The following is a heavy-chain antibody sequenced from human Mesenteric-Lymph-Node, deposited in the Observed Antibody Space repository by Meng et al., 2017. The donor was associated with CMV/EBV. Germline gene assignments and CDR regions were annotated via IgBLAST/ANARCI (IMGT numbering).Heavy chain of an antibody. CDR1: GGTFSSYA. CDR3: ARAPRPDSSGWTRYYFDY. Sequence: ASVKVSCKASGGTFSSYAISWVRQAPGQGLEWMGIINPSGGSTSYAQKFQGRVTMTRDASTSTVYMQLNTLRSEDTAVYYCARAPRPDSSGWTRYYFDYWGQGTLVTVSS. J-gene: IGHJ4*02. V-gene: IGHV1-46*01. D-gene: IGHD6-19*01. CDR2: INPSGGST.